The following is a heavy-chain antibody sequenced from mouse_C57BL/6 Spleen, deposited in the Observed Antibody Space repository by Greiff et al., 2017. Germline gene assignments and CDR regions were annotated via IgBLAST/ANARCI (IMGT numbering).Heavy chain of an antibody. J-gene: IGHJ3*01. Sequence: VHLVESGAELVKPGASVKMSCKASGYTFTSYWLTWVKQRPGQGLEWIGDIYPGSGSTNYNETFKSQATLTVDTSSSTAYMQLSSLTSEYSAVYYCARGDYGSKRGFAYWGQGTLVTVSA. CDR1: GYTFTSYW. D-gene: IGHD1-1*01. V-gene: IGHV1-55*01. CDR2: IYPGSGST. CDR3: ARGDYGSKRGFAY.